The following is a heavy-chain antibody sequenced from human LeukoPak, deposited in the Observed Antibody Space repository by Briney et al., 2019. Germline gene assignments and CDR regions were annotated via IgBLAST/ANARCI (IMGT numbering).Heavy chain of an antibody. CDR2: RLANSRAI. V-gene: IGHV3-9*01. J-gene: IGHJ4*02. Sequence: GRSLRLSCVSSGFPFNKYAFHWVRQAPGKGLEWVSGRLANSRAIGYGDSVKGRFTISRDDATNSLYLQMNNLRVEDTALYYCVADTAGDLAFWGQGSLVIVSS. CDR3: VADTAGDLAF. D-gene: IGHD3-10*01. CDR1: GFPFNKYA.